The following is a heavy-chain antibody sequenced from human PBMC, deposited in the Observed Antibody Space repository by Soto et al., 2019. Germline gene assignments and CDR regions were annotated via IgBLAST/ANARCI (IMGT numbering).Heavy chain of an antibody. CDR3: ATKIVAATSDY. Sequence: HVHLVESGGAVVQPGSSLRLSCAASGFTFSSYDMHWVRQTPGKGLEWVAVMSYDGSNKYYADSVKGRFTISRDNSKNTLYLQMNSLRSEDTAVYYRATKIVAATSDYWRQGTLVTVSS. CDR2: MSYDGSNK. J-gene: IGHJ4*02. V-gene: IGHV3-30*03. CDR1: GFTFSSYD. D-gene: IGHD2-15*01.